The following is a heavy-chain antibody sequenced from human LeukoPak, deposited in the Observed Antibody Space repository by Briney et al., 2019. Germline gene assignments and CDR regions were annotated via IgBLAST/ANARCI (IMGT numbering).Heavy chain of an antibody. D-gene: IGHD3-16*02. CDR2: IYHSGST. CDR1: GYSISSGYY. CDR3: ARVGDYVWGSYRYTEGAFDI. V-gene: IGHV4-38-2*02. J-gene: IGHJ3*02. Sequence: PSETLSLTCTVSGYSISSGYYWGWIRQPPGKGLEWIGSIYHSGSTYYNPSLKSRVTISVDTSKNQFSLKLSSVTAADTAVYYCARVGDYVWGSYRYTEGAFDIWGQGTMVTVSS.